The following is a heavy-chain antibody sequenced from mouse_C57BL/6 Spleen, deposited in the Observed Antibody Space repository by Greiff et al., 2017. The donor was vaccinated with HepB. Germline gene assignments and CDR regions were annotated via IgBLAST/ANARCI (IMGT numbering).Heavy chain of an antibody. V-gene: IGHV1-76*01. CDR3: AGWTIRGYAMDY. Sequence: VQLQQSGAELVRPGASVKLSCKASGYTFTDYYINWVKQRPGQGLEWIARIYPGSGNTYYNEKFKGKATLTAEKSSRPAYMQRSSLTSEDSAVFVCAGWTIRGYAMDYWGQGTSVTVSS. D-gene: IGHD1-1*02. CDR2: IYPGSGNT. CDR1: GYTFTDYY. J-gene: IGHJ4*01.